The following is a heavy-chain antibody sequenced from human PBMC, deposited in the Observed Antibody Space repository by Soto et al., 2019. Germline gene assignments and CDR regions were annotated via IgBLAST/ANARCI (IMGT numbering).Heavy chain of an antibody. J-gene: IGHJ3*02. CDR2: INHSGST. CDR1: GGSFSGYY. D-gene: IGHD2-8*01. V-gene: IGHV4-34*01. Sequence: SETLSLTCAVYGGSFSGYYWSWIRQPPGKGLEWIGEINHSGSTNYNPSLESRVTISVDTSKNQFSLKLSSVTAADTAVYYCARSAIVLMVYASDRAFDIWGQGTMVTVSS. CDR3: ARSAIVLMVYASDRAFDI.